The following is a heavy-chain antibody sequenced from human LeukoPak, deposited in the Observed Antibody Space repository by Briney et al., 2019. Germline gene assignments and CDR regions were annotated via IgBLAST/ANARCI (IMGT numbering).Heavy chain of an antibody. CDR1: GFTFDDYG. J-gene: IGHJ6*03. Sequence: PGGSLRLSCAASGFTFDDYGMSWVRQAPGEGLEWVSSISSSSSYIYYADSMKGRFTISRDNAKNSLYLQMNSLRAEDTAVYYCARDWVGAWGMDVWGKGTTVTVSS. D-gene: IGHD1-26*01. V-gene: IGHV3-21*01. CDR3: ARDWVGAWGMDV. CDR2: ISSSSSYI.